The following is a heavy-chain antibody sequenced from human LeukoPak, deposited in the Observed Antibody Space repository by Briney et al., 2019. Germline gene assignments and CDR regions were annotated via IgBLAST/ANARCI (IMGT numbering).Heavy chain of an antibody. CDR3: ARLGSRVLDY. CDR2: IYYSGST. J-gene: IGHJ4*02. Sequence: SETLSLTCAVSGASISHSSWRWVRQPPGKGLEWVGYIYYSGSTNSTPSPKRRVSISIDTSKNQFSLNLTSVAAADTAVYYCARLGSRVLDYWGPGTLVTVSS. CDR1: GASISHSS. V-gene: IGHV4-59*01. D-gene: IGHD1-26*01.